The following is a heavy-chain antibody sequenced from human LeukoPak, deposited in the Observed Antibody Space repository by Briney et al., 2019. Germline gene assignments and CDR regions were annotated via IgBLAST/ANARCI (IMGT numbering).Heavy chain of an antibody. J-gene: IGHJ5*02. V-gene: IGHV4-31*03. D-gene: IGHD2-15*01. Sequence: SETLSLTCTVSGGSISSGGSYWSWIRQHPGKGLEWIGYIYYSGSTYYNPSLKSRVTISVDTSKNQFSLKLSSVTAADPAVYYCARGLGYCSGGSCYVSWFDPWGQGTLVTVSS. CDR2: IYYSGST. CDR3: ARGLGYCSGGSCYVSWFDP. CDR1: GGSISSGGSY.